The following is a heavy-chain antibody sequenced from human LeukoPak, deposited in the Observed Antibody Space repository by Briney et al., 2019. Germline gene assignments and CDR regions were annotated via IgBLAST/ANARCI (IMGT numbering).Heavy chain of an antibody. J-gene: IGHJ6*02. CDR2: VHSSAYT. CDR3: ARHSGALFGPKDV. D-gene: IGHD3-3*01. V-gene: IGHV4-39*01. CDR1: GGSISSRSYY. Sequence: SETLSLTCTVSGGSISSRSYYWGWVCQPPGKGLEWIGVVHSSAYTYYNPSLKSRVTISVDTSKSHFSLILTSVTPADTALYYCARHSGALFGPKDVWGQGTTVTVSS.